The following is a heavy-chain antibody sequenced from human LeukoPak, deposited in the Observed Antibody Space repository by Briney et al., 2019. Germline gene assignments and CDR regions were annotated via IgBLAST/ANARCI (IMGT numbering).Heavy chain of an antibody. V-gene: IGHV3-74*01. D-gene: IGHD2-2*01. CDR3: AKERNARGALDY. Sequence: GGSLRLSCAASGFTFSSSWMHWVRQAPGKGLVWDSRINTDGSSTSYADSVKGRFTISRDNAKNTLYLQMNNLRAEGTAVYYCAKERNARGALDYWGRGTLVTVSS. CDR2: INTDGSST. J-gene: IGHJ4*02. CDR1: GFTFSSSW.